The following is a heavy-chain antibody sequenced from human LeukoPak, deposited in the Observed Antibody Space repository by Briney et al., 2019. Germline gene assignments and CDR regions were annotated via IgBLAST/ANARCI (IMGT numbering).Heavy chain of an antibody. CDR3: TTSHRGV. D-gene: IGHD1-14*01. J-gene: IGHJ3*01. CDR1: GLILRSYW. CDR2: IKQDGSEK. Sequence: GGSLRLSCEASGLILRSYWMSWVRQVPGKGLEWVANIKQDGSEKYNVDSVKGRFIISRDNAKNSLYLQMNSLKTEDTAVYYCTTSHRGVWGQGTMVTVSS. V-gene: IGHV3-7*03.